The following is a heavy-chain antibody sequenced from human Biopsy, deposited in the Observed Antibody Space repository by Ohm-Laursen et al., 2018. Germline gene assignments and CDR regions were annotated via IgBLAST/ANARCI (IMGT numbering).Heavy chain of an antibody. CDR2: IYTSGSP. D-gene: IGHD1-26*01. V-gene: IGHV4-4*07. CDR1: GDSINNYY. Sequence: DTLSLTCAVSGDSINNYYWSWIRQPAGKGLEWIGRIYTSGSPNYNLSLESRVTMSVDTSKNQFSLNLRSVTAADTAVYYCARGTGRYYVYGAFDIWGQGTVVTVSS. J-gene: IGHJ3*02. CDR3: ARGTGRYYVYGAFDI.